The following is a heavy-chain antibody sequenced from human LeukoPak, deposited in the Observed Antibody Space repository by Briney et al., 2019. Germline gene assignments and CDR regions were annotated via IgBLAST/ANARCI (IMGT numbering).Heavy chain of an antibody. V-gene: IGHV1-18*01. D-gene: IGHD6-13*01. CDR3: AWSIAAAHQLYYYYGMDV. Sequence: ASVEVSCKASGYTFTSYGISWVRQAPGQGLEWMGWISAYNGNTNYAQKLQGRVTMTTDTSTSTAYMELRSLRSDDTAVYYCAWSIAAAHQLYYYYGMDVWGQGTTVTVSS. CDR2: ISAYNGNT. J-gene: IGHJ6*02. CDR1: GYTFTSYG.